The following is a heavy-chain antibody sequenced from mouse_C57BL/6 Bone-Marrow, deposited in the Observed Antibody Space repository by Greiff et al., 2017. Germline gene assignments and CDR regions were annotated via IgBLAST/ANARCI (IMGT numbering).Heavy chain of an antibody. CDR2: IDPENGDT. D-gene: IGHD2-4*01. Sequence: EVQLQQSGAELVRPGASVKLSCTASGFNIKDDYMHWVKQRPEQGLEWIGWIDPENGDTEYASKFQGKATITADTSSNTAYLQLSSLTSEDTAVYYRITSTMITSMDYWGQGTSVTVSS. CDR3: ITSTMITSMDY. V-gene: IGHV14-4*01. CDR1: GFNIKDDY. J-gene: IGHJ4*01.